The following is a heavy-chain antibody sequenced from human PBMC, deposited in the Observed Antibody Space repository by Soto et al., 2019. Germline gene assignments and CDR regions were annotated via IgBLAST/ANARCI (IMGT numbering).Heavy chain of an antibody. CDR1: GFTFSSYG. D-gene: IGHD3-10*01. V-gene: IGHV3-33*06. CDR2: IWYDGSNK. CDR3: ANTHDEFNYGEVFDI. J-gene: IGHJ3*02. Sequence: GGSLILSCAASGFTFSSYGMHWVRQAPGKGLEWVAVIWYDGSNKYYADSVKGRFTISRDNSKNTLYLQMNSLRAEDTAVYYCANTHDEFNYGEVFDIWGQGTMVTVSS.